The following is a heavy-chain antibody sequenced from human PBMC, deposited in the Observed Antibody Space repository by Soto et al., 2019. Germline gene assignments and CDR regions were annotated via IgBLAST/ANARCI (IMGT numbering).Heavy chain of an antibody. Sequence: SETLSLTCTVSGGSVSSGDSFWSWIRQPPGKGLEWIGYIYYSGSTYYNPSLKSRVTLSVDTSKNQFSLKLTSVTAADTAVYYCARYSKAGGHERWVVKFDYWGQGALVTVSS. J-gene: IGHJ4*02. D-gene: IGHD2-15*01. CDR3: ARYSKAGGHERWVVKFDY. CDR2: IYYSGST. V-gene: IGHV4-30-4*01. CDR1: GGSVSSGDSF.